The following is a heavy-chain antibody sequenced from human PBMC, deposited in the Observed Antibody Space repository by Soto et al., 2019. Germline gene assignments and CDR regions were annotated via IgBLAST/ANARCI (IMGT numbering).Heavy chain of an antibody. Sequence: GGSLRLSCAAPGFTFSSFAMSWVRQAPGKGLEWVSAINDGGGSTYYADSVKGRFTISRDNSKNTLFLQMNSLRAEDTAVYYCVKGSRSARPYYFDYWGQGTQVTVSS. CDR3: VKGSRSARPYYFDY. J-gene: IGHJ4*02. CDR2: INDGGGST. CDR1: GFTFSSFA. D-gene: IGHD3-10*01. V-gene: IGHV3-23*01.